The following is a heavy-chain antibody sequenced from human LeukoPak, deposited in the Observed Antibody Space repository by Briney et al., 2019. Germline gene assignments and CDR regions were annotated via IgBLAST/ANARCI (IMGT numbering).Heavy chain of an antibody. J-gene: IGHJ4*02. V-gene: IGHV3-23*01. D-gene: IGHD1-7*01. CDR3: ARSRVTGTTGVFDY. CDR2: ISGSGGST. CDR1: GFTFSSYA. Sequence: PGGSLRLSCTASGFTFSSYAMTWVRQAPGKGLEWLSAISGSGGSTYYSDSVKGRFTISRDNSNNTVYLQMNSLRAEDTAIYYCARSRVTGTTGVFDYWGQGTLVTVSS.